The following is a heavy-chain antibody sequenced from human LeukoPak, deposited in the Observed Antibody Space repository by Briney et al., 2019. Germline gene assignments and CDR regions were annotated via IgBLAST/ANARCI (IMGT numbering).Heavy chain of an antibody. D-gene: IGHD3-10*01. Sequence: GGSLRLSCAASGFTFTNAWMSWVRQAPGKGLAWVGRIKSKGDGETTDYAAPVKGRFTMSRDDSKATVYLQMNYLEAEDTAVYYCTTDLGLTMIRGVIVSWGQGALVTVSS. V-gene: IGHV3-15*01. CDR1: GFTFTNAW. CDR3: TTDLGLTMIRGVIVS. J-gene: IGHJ5*01. CDR2: IKSKGDGETT.